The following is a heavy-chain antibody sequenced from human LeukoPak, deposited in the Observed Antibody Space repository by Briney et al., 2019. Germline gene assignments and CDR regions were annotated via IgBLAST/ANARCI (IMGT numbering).Heavy chain of an antibody. D-gene: IGHD1-26*01. Sequence: SSETLSLTCTVSGGSIGNYYWNWIRQPPGKGLEWIGYIYYSGSTKYNPSLNSRVTISVDTSKSQFSLKLSSVTAADTAVYYCARGRSGNYLDYWGQGTLVTVSS. CDR3: ARGRSGNYLDY. CDR1: GGSIGNYY. CDR2: IYYSGST. V-gene: IGHV4-59*01. J-gene: IGHJ4*02.